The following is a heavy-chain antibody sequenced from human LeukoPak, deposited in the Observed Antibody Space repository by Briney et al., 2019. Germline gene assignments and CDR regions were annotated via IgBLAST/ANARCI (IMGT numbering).Heavy chain of an antibody. Sequence: PGGSLRLSCAASGFTFNTYIMHWVRQAPGKGLEWVALIWFGGGMIYYADSVKGRFTISRDDAKNTLYLKMNSLRAEDTAMYYCATEKTGEPIDSWGQGTLVTVSS. D-gene: IGHD7-27*01. CDR3: ATEKTGEPIDS. V-gene: IGHV3-33*01. CDR1: GFTFNTYI. CDR2: IWFGGGMI. J-gene: IGHJ4*02.